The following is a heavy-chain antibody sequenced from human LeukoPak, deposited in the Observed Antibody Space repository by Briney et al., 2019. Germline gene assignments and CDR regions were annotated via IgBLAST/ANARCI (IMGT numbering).Heavy chain of an antibody. CDR1: GFTFSSYS. CDR3: ARGGYCSSTTCYLSDAFDI. CDR2: IRSSSSTV. Sequence: GGSLRLSCAASGFTFSSYSMNWVRQAPGKGLEWVSYIRSSSSTVYYADSVKGRFTISRDKAKNSLYLQVNSLRAEDTAVYYCARGGYCSSTTCYLSDAFDIWGQGTMVTVSS. J-gene: IGHJ3*02. D-gene: IGHD2-2*01. V-gene: IGHV3-48*01.